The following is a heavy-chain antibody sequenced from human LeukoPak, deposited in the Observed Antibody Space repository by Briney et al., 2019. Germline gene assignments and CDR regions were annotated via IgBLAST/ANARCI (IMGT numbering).Heavy chain of an antibody. Sequence: HGESLNISCKGSGYTFTSYWIGWVRQMPGKGLEWMGIMYLADSDTRYSPSFQGQVTISADKSISTAYLQWSSLKASDTAMYYCATTLNGNTFWGSWGQGTLVTVSS. V-gene: IGHV5-51*01. CDR1: GYTFTSYW. D-gene: IGHD1-7*01. J-gene: IGHJ4*02. CDR2: MYLADSDT. CDR3: ATTLNGNTFWGS.